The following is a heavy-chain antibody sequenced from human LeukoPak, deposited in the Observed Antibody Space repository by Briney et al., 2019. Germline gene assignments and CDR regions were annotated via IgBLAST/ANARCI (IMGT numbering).Heavy chain of an antibody. CDR2: ISVSHDGT. Sequence: GSLRLSCAASGLTLKNTAMSLVRPAPGKGLEWVSGISVSHDGTYYADSVKGRFTISRDNSKNTLYLQMNSLRAEDTAVYYCARDQMARVGAKIPGYWGQGTLVTVSS. J-gene: IGHJ4*02. V-gene: IGHV3-23*01. D-gene: IGHD1-26*01. CDR1: GLTLKNTA. CDR3: ARDQMARVGAKIPGY.